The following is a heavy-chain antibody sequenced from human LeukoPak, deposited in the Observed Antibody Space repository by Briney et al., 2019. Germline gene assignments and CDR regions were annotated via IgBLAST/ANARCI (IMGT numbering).Heavy chain of an antibody. CDR1: GYTFTSYH. V-gene: IGHV1-46*01. CDR2: INPSAGIT. J-gene: IGHJ4*02. CDR3: ARAQYISMIVARLDQFDD. Sequence: GASVKVSCKASGYTFTSYHMHWMRQAPGQGLDWMGIINPSAGITTYAQKSQGRVAMTKDTSTSTVYMELSSLRSEDTAVYYCARAQYISMIVARLDQFDDWGQGTLVTVSS. D-gene: IGHD3-22*01.